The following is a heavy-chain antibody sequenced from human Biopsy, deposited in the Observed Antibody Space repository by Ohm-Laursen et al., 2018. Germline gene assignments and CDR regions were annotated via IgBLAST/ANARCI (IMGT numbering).Heavy chain of an antibody. Sequence: SQTLSLTCSISGGSISGYYWNWIRQSPGKGLEWIGYIWSSGTTDYNPSLQSRVSMSLELSTDQFSLKVDSVTAADTAVYYCARATNSTGWPYYYFYGIDVWGQGTTVTVSS. CDR1: GGSISGYY. J-gene: IGHJ6*02. D-gene: IGHD2/OR15-2a*01. CDR3: ARATNSTGWPYYYFYGIDV. V-gene: IGHV4-59*01. CDR2: IWSSGTT.